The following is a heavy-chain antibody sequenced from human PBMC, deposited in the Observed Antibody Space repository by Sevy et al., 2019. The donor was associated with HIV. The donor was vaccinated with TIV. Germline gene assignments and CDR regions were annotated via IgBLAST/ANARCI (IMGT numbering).Heavy chain of an antibody. CDR2: IYSVGST. J-gene: IGHJ4*02. CDR3: ARDGGSYGYLY. CDR1: GFTVSSNY. D-gene: IGHD5-18*01. V-gene: IGHV3-66*02. Sequence: GGSLRLSCAASGFTVSSNYMSWVRQAPGKGLEWVSVIYSVGSTYYADSVKGRFTISRDNSKTTLYLQMNSLRAEDTAVYYCARDGGSYGYLYWGQGTLVTVSS.